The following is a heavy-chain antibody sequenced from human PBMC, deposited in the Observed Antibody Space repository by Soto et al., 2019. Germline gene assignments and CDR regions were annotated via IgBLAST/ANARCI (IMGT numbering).Heavy chain of an antibody. CDR3: ASLECSGGSCYPDY. CDR2: IYYSGST. Sequence: SXTLSLTCTVSGGSISSYYWSWIRQPPGKGLEWIEYIYYSGSTNYNPSLKSRVTISVDTSKNQFSLKLSSVTAADTAVYYCASLECSGGSCYPDYWGQGTLVTVSS. D-gene: IGHD2-15*01. CDR1: GGSISSYY. J-gene: IGHJ4*02. V-gene: IGHV4-59*01.